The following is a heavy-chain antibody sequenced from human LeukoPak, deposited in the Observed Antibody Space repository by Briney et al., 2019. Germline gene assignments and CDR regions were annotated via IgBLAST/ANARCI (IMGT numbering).Heavy chain of an antibody. D-gene: IGHD3-22*01. Sequence: GGSLRLSCAASGFTFSDYSMNWVRQAPGKGLEWLSYITSGSRNMYYADSVKGRFTVSRDNAKNSLYLQMISLRDEDTAVYYCARGHYYSGGYGMDVWGQGTTVTVSS. J-gene: IGHJ6*02. V-gene: IGHV3-48*02. CDR1: GFTFSDYS. CDR3: ARGHYYSGGYGMDV. CDR2: ITSGSRNM.